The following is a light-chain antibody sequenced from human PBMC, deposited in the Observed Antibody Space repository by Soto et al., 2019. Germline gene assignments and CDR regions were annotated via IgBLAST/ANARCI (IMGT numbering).Light chain of an antibody. CDR1: QSISSW. J-gene: IGKJ2*01. V-gene: IGKV1-5*01. CDR2: DAS. Sequence: DIQMTQSPSTLSASVGDRVTITCRASQSISSWLAWYQQKPGKAPKLLIYDASSLESGVPSRFSGSGSGTEFTPTISSLQPDDFATYYCQQRSNWPPAYTFGQGTKLEIK. CDR3: QQRSNWPPAYT.